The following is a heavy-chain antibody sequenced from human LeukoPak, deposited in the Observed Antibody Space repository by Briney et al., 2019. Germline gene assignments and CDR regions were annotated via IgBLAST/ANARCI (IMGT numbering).Heavy chain of an antibody. V-gene: IGHV4-59*11. CDR3: GRDALVGYFSYYYMDV. J-gene: IGHJ6*03. CDR2: ISNSGST. D-gene: IGHD2-15*01. CDR1: GGSISSHY. Sequence: SQTLSLTCTVSGGSISSHYWTWIRQSPVKGLEWIGDISNSGSTSYNPSLKSRVTISIDTSKNQFSLKLSSVTAADTAVYYCGRDALVGYFSYYYMDVWGQGTTVTVSS.